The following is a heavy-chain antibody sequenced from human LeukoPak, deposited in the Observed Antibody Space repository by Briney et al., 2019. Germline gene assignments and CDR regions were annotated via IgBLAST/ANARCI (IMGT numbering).Heavy chain of an antibody. CDR1: GYTFTGYY. CDR3: ARATDFLLSRGLAP. CDR2: INPNSGGT. V-gene: IGHV1-2*02. J-gene: IGHJ5*02. Sequence: GASEKVSCKASGYTFTGYYMHWVRQAPGQGLEWMGWINPNSGGTNYAQKFQGRVTMTRDTSISTAYMELSRLRSDDTAVYYCARATDFLLSRGLAPWGQGTLVTVSS. D-gene: IGHD3/OR15-3a*01.